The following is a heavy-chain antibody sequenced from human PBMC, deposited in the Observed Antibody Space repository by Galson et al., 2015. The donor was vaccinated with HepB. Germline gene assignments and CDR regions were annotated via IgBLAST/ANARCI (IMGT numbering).Heavy chain of an antibody. CDR1: GFTFSNYG. V-gene: IGHV3-30*18. CDR3: AKDPYLYSALAGTMAGFDY. Sequence: SLRLSCAASGFTFSNYGMHWVRQAPGKGLEWVAVISYDGSNKYYADSVKGRFTISRDNSKNTLYLQMNSLRAEDTALYYCAKDPYLYSALAGTMAGFDYWGLGTPVAVSS. J-gene: IGHJ4*02. D-gene: IGHD6-19*01. CDR2: ISYDGSNK.